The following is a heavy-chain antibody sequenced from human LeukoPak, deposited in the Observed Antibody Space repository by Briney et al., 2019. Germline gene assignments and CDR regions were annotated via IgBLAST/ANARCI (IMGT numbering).Heavy chain of an antibody. J-gene: IGHJ2*01. Sequence: SETLSLTCTVSGGSISSGGYYWSWIRQHPGKGLEWIGYTYYSGSTYYNPSLKSRVTISVDTSKNQFSLKLSSVTAADTAVYYCARDRGYHWYFDLWGRGTLVTVSS. CDR1: GGSISSGGYY. CDR2: TYYSGST. D-gene: IGHD2-15*01. V-gene: IGHV4-31*03. CDR3: ARDRGYHWYFDL.